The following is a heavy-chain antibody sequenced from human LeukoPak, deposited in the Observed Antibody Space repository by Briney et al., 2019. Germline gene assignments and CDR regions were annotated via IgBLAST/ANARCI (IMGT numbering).Heavy chain of an antibody. CDR1: GFGFSYYS. Sequence: GGSLRLSCAASGFGFSYYSMNWVRQAPGQGLEWVSSISSSSSYIYYADSVKGRFTISRDNAKNSLYLQMNSLRAEDTAVYYCASEILTGYGYWGQGTLVTVSS. J-gene: IGHJ4*02. V-gene: IGHV3-21*01. D-gene: IGHD3-9*01. CDR2: ISSSSSYI. CDR3: ASEILTGYGY.